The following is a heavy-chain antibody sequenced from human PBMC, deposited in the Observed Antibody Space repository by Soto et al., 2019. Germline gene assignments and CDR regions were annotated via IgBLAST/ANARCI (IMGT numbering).Heavy chain of an antibody. D-gene: IGHD4-17*01. V-gene: IGHV3-23*01. Sequence: GGSLRLSCAASGFTFSSYAMSWVRQAPGKVLEWVSIISGGGGEIRTYYADSGKGRFTVSRDNSKNTLYLQMDNLRVEDTAVYYCARPGYGVDKDAFDIWGQGTMVTVS. CDR2: ISGGGGEIRT. CDR1: GFTFSSYA. CDR3: ARPGYGVDKDAFDI. J-gene: IGHJ3*02.